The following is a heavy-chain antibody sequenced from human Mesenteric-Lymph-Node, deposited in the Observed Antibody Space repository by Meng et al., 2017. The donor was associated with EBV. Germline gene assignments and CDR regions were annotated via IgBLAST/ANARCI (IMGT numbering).Heavy chain of an antibody. D-gene: IGHD3-16*01. CDR1: GGTFSNYA. Sequence: QVQLVQAGAEVKKPGSSVKVSCKTSGGTFSNYALSWVRQAPGQGLEWMGWIDTNTGSPTYAQGFTGRFVFSLDTSVSTAYLQITSLKADDSAVYYCARDWSSVIMNKGNYWGQGTLVTVSS. V-gene: IGHV7-4-1*02. CDR3: ARDWSSVIMNKGNY. J-gene: IGHJ4*02. CDR2: IDTNTGSP.